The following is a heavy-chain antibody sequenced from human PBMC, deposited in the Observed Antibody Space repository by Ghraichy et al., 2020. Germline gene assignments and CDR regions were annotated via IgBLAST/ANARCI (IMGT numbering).Heavy chain of an antibody. CDR3: ARHPYDFWSGYHQGYFDY. Sequence: ESLNISCTVSGGSISSSSYYWGWLRQPPGKGLEWIGSIYYSGSTYYNPSLKSRVTISVDTSKNQFSLKLSSVTAADTSVYYCARHPYDFWSGYHQGYFDYWGQGTLVTVPS. V-gene: IGHV4-39*01. J-gene: IGHJ4*02. CDR2: IYYSGST. CDR1: GGSISSSSYY. D-gene: IGHD3-3*01.